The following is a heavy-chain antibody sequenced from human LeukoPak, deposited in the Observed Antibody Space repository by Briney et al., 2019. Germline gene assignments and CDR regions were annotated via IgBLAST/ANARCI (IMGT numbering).Heavy chain of an antibody. D-gene: IGHD6-13*01. J-gene: IGHJ5*02. CDR2: IIPIFGTA. Sequence: ASVKVSCKASGGTFSSYAISWVRQAPGQGLEWMGGIIPIFGTANYAQKFQGRVTITADESTSTAYMELSSLRSEDTAVYYCARDRGIAEADSFDPWGQGTLVTVSS. V-gene: IGHV1-69*13. CDR1: GGTFSSYA. CDR3: ARDRGIAEADSFDP.